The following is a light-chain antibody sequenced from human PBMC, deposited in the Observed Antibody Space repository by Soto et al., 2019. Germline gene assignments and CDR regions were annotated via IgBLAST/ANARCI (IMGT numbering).Light chain of an antibody. J-gene: IGKJ1*01. CDR1: QSVSSN. CDR2: GAS. Sequence: EIVMTQSQATLSVSPGEKATLSCGASQSVSSNLAWYQQKPGQAPRLLIYGASTRATGIPARFSGSGSGTEFTLTISSLQSEDFAVYYCQQYNNWPPWTFGQGTKVEIK. V-gene: IGKV3-15*01. CDR3: QQYNNWPPWT.